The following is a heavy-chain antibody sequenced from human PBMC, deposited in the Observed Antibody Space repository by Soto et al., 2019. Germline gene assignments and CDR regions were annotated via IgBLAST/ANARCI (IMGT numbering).Heavy chain of an antibody. CDR3: ARSDYYDSSGYRLADY. CDR1: GFTFSSYG. D-gene: IGHD3-22*01. CDR2: IWYDGSNK. J-gene: IGHJ4*02. Sequence: AGSLRLSCAASGFTFSSYGMHWVRQAPGKGLEWVAVIWYDGSNKYYADSVKGRFTISRDNSKNTLYLQMNSLRAEDTAVYYCARSDYYDSSGYRLADYWGQGTLVTVSS. V-gene: IGHV3-33*01.